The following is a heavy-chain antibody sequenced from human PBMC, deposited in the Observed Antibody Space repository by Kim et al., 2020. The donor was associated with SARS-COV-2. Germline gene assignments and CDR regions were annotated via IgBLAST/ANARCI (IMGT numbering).Heavy chain of an antibody. CDR2: IYYSGST. Sequence: SETLSLTCTVSGGSISSYYWSWIRQPPGKGLEWIGYIYYSGSTNYNPSLKSRVTISVDTSKNQFSLKLSSVTAADTAVYYCARVTVVVVAANGVVGNWFDPWGQGTLVTVSS. D-gene: IGHD2-15*01. V-gene: IGHV4-59*01. CDR3: ARVTVVVVAANGVVGNWFDP. J-gene: IGHJ5*02. CDR1: GGSISSYY.